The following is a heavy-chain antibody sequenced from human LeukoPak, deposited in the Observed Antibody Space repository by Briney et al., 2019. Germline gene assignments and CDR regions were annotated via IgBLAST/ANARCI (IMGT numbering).Heavy chain of an antibody. V-gene: IGHV3-23*01. Sequence: GGSLRLSCAASGFTFSSYAMSWVRQAPGKGLEWVSAISGSGGSTYYADSVKGRFTISRDNSKNTLYLQMNSLRAEDTAVYYCARVVIPMDYGDVGWFDPWGQGTLVTVSS. CDR2: ISGSGGST. CDR1: GFTFSSYA. J-gene: IGHJ5*02. CDR3: ARVVIPMDYGDVGWFDP. D-gene: IGHD4-17*01.